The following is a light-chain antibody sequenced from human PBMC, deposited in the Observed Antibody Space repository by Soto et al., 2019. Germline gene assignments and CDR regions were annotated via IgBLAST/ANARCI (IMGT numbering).Light chain of an antibody. J-gene: IGLJ3*02. CDR2: DVN. V-gene: IGLV2-11*01. CDR1: SSDVGGYNF. Sequence: QSALTQPRSVSGSPGQSVTISCTGSSSDVGGYNFVSWYQRYPGKAPKLMIYDVNKWPSGVPDRFSGSKSGNTASLTISGLQAEDEADYYCCSYAGNYPKFGGGTKLTVL. CDR3: CSYAGNYPK.